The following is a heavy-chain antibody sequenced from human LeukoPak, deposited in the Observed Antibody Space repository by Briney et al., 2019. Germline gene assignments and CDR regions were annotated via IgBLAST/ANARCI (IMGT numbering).Heavy chain of an antibody. CDR2: IKSKTDGGTT. CDR3: TTDLGYCSGGSCYSSVGSSGCLGY. Sequence: GGSLRLSCAASGFTFSNAWMSWVRQAPGKGLEWVGRIKSKTDGGTTDYAAPVKGRFTISRDDSKNTLYLQMNSLKTEDTAVYYCTTDLGYCSGGSCYSSVGSSGCLGYWGQGTLVTVSS. J-gene: IGHJ4*02. D-gene: IGHD2-15*01. V-gene: IGHV3-15*01. CDR1: GFTFSNAW.